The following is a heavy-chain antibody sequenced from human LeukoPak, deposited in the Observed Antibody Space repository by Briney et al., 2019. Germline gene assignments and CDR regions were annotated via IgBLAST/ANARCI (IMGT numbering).Heavy chain of an antibody. D-gene: IGHD3-3*02. Sequence: GGSLRLSCAASGFTISSNYMSCVRQAPGKGLEWVSILYSGGSTDYADPVKGRFTISRANSKNTLYLQMNSLRADDTAVYYCVSTLGTWGPGTLVTVSS. J-gene: IGHJ5*02. CDR2: LYSGGST. CDR1: GFTISSNY. CDR3: VSTLGT. V-gene: IGHV3-53*01.